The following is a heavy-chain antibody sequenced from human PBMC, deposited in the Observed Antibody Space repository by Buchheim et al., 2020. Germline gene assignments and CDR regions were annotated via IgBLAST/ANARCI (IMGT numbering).Heavy chain of an antibody. CDR2: INPSGGST. V-gene: IGHV1-46*01. CDR1: GYTFTSYY. CDR3: ARDSMAELFGVYYYGMDV. Sequence: QVQLVQSGAEVKKPGASVKVSCKASGYTFTSYYMHWVRQAPGQGLEWMGIINPSGGSTSYAQKFQGRVTMTRDTSTSTVYMELSSMRSEDTAVYYCARDSMAELFGVYYYGMDVGGQGTT. J-gene: IGHJ6*02. D-gene: IGHD6-6*01.